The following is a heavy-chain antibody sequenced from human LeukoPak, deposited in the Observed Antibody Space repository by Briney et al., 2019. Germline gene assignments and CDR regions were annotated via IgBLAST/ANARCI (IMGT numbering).Heavy chain of an antibody. CDR2: IYPGDSDT. CDR3: AITLAYCGGDCYSDFDY. CDR1: GYSFTSYW. V-gene: IGHV5-51*01. Sequence: PGESLKISCKGSGYSFTSYWIGWVRQMPGKGLEWMGIIYPGDSDTRYSPSFQGQVTISADKSISTAYLQWSSLKASDTAMYYCAITLAYCGGDCYSDFDYWGQGTLVTVSS. J-gene: IGHJ4*02. D-gene: IGHD2-21*02.